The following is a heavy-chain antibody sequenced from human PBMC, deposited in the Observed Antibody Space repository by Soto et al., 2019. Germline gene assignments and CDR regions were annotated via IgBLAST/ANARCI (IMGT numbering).Heavy chain of an antibody. V-gene: IGHV1-2*04. CDR1: GYTFTGYY. J-gene: IGHJ6*02. Sequence: SVKVSCKASGYTFTGYYMDWVRQAPGQGLEWMGWINPNSGGTNYAQKFQGWVTMTRDTSISTAYMELSRLRSDDTAVYYCARVGWSHGYSYGTDVWGQGTTVPGSS. CDR3: ARVGWSHGYSYGTDV. CDR2: INPNSGGT. D-gene: IGHD3-3*01.